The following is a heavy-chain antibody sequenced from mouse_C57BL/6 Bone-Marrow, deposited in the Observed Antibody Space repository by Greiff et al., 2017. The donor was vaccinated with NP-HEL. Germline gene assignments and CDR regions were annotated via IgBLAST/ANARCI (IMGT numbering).Heavy chain of an antibody. Sequence: EVQLQQSGAELVKPGASVKLSCTASGFNFNGYCMHWVKQRPEQGLEWIGRIDPADGETKYTQKFKGKATITADKSSSTAYLQLSSLTSEDTAVYYCARSRLTTVVAPGYFDGWGTGTTVTVSS. D-gene: IGHD1-1*01. CDR3: ARSRLTTVVAPGYFDG. CDR2: IDPADGET. V-gene: IGHV14-2*01. CDR1: GFNFNGYC. J-gene: IGHJ1*03.